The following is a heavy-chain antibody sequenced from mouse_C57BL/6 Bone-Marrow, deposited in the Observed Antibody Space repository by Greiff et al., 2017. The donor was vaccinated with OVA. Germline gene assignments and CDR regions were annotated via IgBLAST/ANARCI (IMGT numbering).Heavy chain of an antibody. Sequence: QVQLQQSGPELVKPGASVKISCKASGYAFSSSWLNWVKQRPGKGLEWIGRIYPGDGDTNYNGKFKGKATLTADTSSSTAYMQLSSLTSEDSAVYSCAIYITTVVGDYWGQGTTLTVSS. CDR3: AIYITTVVGDY. CDR2: IYPGDGDT. J-gene: IGHJ2*01. CDR1: GYAFSSSW. V-gene: IGHV1-82*01. D-gene: IGHD1-1*01.